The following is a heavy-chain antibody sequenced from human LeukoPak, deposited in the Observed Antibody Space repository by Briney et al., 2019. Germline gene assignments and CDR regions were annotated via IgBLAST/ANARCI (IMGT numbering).Heavy chain of an antibody. V-gene: IGHV3-23*01. Sequence: PGGSLRLSCAASGFTFSSYEMNWVRQAPGKGLEYVSTISGTGRSTFYADSVKGRFTISRDNSKNTLYLQMNSLRAEDTALYYCAKGFYDSSGYYYIYAFDIWGQGTMLTVSS. D-gene: IGHD3-22*01. CDR2: ISGTGRST. CDR3: AKGFYDSSGYYYIYAFDI. J-gene: IGHJ3*02. CDR1: GFTFSSYE.